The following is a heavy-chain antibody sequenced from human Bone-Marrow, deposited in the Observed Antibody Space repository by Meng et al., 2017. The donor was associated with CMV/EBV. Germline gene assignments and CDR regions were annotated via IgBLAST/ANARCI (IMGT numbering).Heavy chain of an antibody. D-gene: IGHD6-13*01. CDR2: IYYSGSN. J-gene: IGHJ5*02. CDR1: GGSISSSSYY. CDR3: ARHSSSWWRFDP. V-gene: IGHV4-39*01. Sequence: SGGSISSSSYYWGWIRQPPGKGLEWIGSIYYSGSNYYNPSLKSRVTISVDTSKNQFSLKLSSVTAADTAVYYCARHSSSWWRFDPWGQGTLVTVSS.